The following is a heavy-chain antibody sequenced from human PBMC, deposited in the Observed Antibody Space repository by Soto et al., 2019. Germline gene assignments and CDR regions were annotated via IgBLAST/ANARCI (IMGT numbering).Heavy chain of an antibody. D-gene: IGHD3-22*01. CDR3: ARGVHYDSSGYYYFY. CDR1: GGTFSTYA. J-gene: IGHJ4*02. CDR2: IIPLFGTA. V-gene: IGHV1-69*01. Sequence: QVQLVQSGAEVKKPGSSVKVSCKASGGTFSTYAIDWVRQAPGQGLEWMGGIIPLFGTAKYAQNFQGRITITADESTNTAYMELRSLRSQDTAAYYCARGVHYDSSGYYYFYCGQGTLVTVSS.